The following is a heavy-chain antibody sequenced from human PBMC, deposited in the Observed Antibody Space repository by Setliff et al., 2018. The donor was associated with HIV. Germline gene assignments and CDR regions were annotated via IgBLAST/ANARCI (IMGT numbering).Heavy chain of an antibody. CDR2: IRSSGDT. CDR3: TIPASSLAPN. CDR1: GASISSHNYY. V-gene: IGHV4-39*01. J-gene: IGHJ4*02. Sequence: SETLSLTCTLSGASISSHNYYWGWIRQSPGKGLEWSASIRSSGDTYYNPTLQSRVIISVDTSNNQISLKLTSVTAADTAVYYCTIPASSLAPNWGRGTQFTVSS.